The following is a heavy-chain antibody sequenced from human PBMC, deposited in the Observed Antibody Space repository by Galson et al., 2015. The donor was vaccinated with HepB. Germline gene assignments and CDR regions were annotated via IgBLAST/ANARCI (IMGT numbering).Heavy chain of an antibody. CDR3: ARRYCSGGSCWIFDY. CDR1: GFTFSSYG. V-gene: IGHV3-33*01. CDR2: IWYDGSNK. D-gene: IGHD2-15*01. J-gene: IGHJ4*02. Sequence: SLRLSCAASGFTFSSYGMHWVRQAPGKGLEWVAVIWYDGSNKYYADSVKGRFTISRDNSKNTLYLQMNSLRAEDTAVYYCARRYCSGGSCWIFDYWGQGTLVTVSS.